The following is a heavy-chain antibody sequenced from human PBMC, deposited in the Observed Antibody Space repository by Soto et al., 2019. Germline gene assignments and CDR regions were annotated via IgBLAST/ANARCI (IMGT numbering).Heavy chain of an antibody. V-gene: IGHV4-4*02. CDR1: GGSISSSNW. CDR2: IYHSGST. J-gene: IGHJ6*02. CDR3: ARPYDFWSGPLGMDV. Sequence: PSETLSLTCAVSGGSISSSNWWSWVRQPPGKGLEWIGEIYHSGSTNYNLSLKSRVTISVDKSKNQFSLKLSSVTAADTAVYYCARPYDFWSGPLGMDVWGQGTTVTVSS. D-gene: IGHD3-3*01.